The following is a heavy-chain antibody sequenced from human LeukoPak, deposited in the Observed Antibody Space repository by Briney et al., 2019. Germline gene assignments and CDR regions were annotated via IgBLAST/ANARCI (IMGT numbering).Heavy chain of an antibody. J-gene: IGHJ6*03. CDR1: GFFFSNYA. CDR3: ASINYYYYMDV. V-gene: IGHV3-23*01. Sequence: QPGGTLRLSCAASGFFFSNYAMSWVRQAPGRGLEWVSGISDSGSSTYYADSVKGRFTISRDNAKNSLYLQMNSLRAEDTAVYYCASINYYYYMDVWGKGTTVTISS. CDR2: ISDSGSST.